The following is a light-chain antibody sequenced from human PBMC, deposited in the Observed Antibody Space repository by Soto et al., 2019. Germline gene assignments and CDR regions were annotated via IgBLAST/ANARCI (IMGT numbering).Light chain of an antibody. CDR3: QQYNSYSWT. Sequence: DIQMTQFPSTLSGSVGDRVTITCRASQDIDISLAWFQQRPGEAPKLLIFAASGLESGVPSTFSGSGSGTEFTLTISSVQPDDFATYYCQQYNSYSWTFGQGTKVDIK. J-gene: IGKJ1*01. CDR1: QDIDIS. CDR2: AAS. V-gene: IGKV1-5*01.